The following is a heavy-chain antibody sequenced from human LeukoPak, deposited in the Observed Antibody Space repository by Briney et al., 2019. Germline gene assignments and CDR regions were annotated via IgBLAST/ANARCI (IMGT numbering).Heavy chain of an antibody. Sequence: GGSLRLSCAASGFTLSSYGMHWVRQAPGKGLEWVAVIWYDGSNKYYADSVKGRFTISRDNSKNTLHLQMNSLRAEDTAVYYCARDGDGYNYGPDSPAPIDYWGQGTLVTVSS. D-gene: IGHD5-24*01. CDR3: ARDGDGYNYGPDSPAPIDY. CDR1: GFTLSSYG. V-gene: IGHV3-33*01. J-gene: IGHJ4*02. CDR2: IWYDGSNK.